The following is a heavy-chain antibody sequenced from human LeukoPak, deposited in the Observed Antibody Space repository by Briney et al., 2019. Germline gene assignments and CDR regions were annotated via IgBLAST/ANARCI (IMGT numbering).Heavy chain of an antibody. V-gene: IGHV3-33*01. CDR2: IWYDGSNK. J-gene: IGHJ3*02. CDR1: GFTFSSYG. D-gene: IGHD3-22*01. CDR3: ARGPIVVVADDAFDI. Sequence: GRSLRLSCAASGFTFSSYGMHWVRQAPGKGLEWVAVIWYDGSNKYYADSVKGRLTISRDNSKNTLYLQMNSLRAEDTAVYYCARGPIVVVADDAFDIWGQGTMVTVSS.